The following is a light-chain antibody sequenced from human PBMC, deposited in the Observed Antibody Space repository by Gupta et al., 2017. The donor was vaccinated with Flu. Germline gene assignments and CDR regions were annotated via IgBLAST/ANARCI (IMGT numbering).Light chain of an antibody. CDR3: QKDENRPRT. CDR1: QSILYSSKNKNY. Sequence: DILMTQSPDSLALSMGARATINCKSSQSILYSSKNKNYLAWYQQKPGQPPKLLIYWASTREAGVPDRFSGRGSGTDFSLTISRGHAEDVAVYYCQKDENRPRTFGPGTKVEIK. CDR2: WAS. V-gene: IGKV4-1*01. J-gene: IGKJ4*02.